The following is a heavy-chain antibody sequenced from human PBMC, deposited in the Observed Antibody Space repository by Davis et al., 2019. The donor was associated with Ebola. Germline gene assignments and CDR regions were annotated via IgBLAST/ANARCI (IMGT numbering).Heavy chain of an antibody. CDR2: IYYSGST. D-gene: IGHD3-16*01. J-gene: IGHJ3*02. V-gene: IGHV4-4*02. Sequence: MPSETLSLTCVVSGGSISNSHWWNWVRQSPGKGLEWIGYIYYSGSTNYNPSLKSRVTISVDTSKNQFSLKLSSVTAADTAVYYCAGFGAFDIWGQGTMVTVSS. CDR1: GGSISNSHW. CDR3: AGFGAFDI.